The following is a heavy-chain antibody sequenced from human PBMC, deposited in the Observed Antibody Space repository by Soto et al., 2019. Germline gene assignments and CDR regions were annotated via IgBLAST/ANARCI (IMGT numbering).Heavy chain of an antibody. CDR1: GFIFSSYA. CDR2: ISYDGSNK. V-gene: IGHV3-30-3*01. Sequence: QVQLVESGGGVVQPGRSLRLSCAASGFIFSSYAMHWVRQAPGKGLEWVAVISYDGSNKYYADSVKGRFTISRDNSKNTLYLQMNSLRAEDTAVYYCARAGRIQLWYDYWGQGTLVTVSS. CDR3: ARAGRIQLWYDY. J-gene: IGHJ4*02. D-gene: IGHD5-18*01.